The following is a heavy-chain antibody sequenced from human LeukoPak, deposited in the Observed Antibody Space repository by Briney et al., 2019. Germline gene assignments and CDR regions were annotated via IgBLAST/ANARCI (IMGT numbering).Heavy chain of an antibody. CDR3: AKDIHPGLGSGASCCFDY. D-gene: IGHD2-15*01. CDR2: ISGCNGNT. J-gene: IGHJ4*02. V-gene: IGHV1-18*01. Sequence: ASVKVSCKASGYIFTDYGISWVRQAPGQGFEWMGWISGCNGNTNYAQSLQGRVTMTTDTSTSTTYMELGSLRSDDTAVYYCAKDIHPGLGSGASCCFDYWGQGTLVTVSS. CDR1: GYIFTDYG.